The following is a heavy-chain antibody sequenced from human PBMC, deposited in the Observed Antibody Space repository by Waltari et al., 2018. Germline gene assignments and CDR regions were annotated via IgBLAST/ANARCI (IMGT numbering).Heavy chain of an antibody. CDR1: GVSISSSSNY. Sequence: QLQLQESGPGLVKPSETLSLTCTFSGVSISSSSNYWGWIRQPPGKGLEWIGSIYYSGSTYYNPSLKSRVTISVDTSKNQFSLKLSSVTAADTAVYYCARFSMVQGNAFDIWGQGTMVTVSS. J-gene: IGHJ3*02. V-gene: IGHV4-39*07. CDR3: ARFSMVQGNAFDI. D-gene: IGHD3-10*01. CDR2: IYYSGST.